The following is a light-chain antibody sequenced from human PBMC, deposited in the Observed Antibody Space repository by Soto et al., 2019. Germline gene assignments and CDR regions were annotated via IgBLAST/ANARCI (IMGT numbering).Light chain of an antibody. V-gene: IGLV1-40*01. CDR3: QSYDSSLSGWV. Sequence: QSVLTQPPSVSGAPGQRVTISCTGSSSNIGAGYDVHWYQQLPGTAPKLLIYGNSNRPSGVPDRFSGSKSGTSASLAITGLQAEDGADYYCQSYDSSLSGWVLGGGTKLTVL. J-gene: IGLJ3*02. CDR1: SSNIGAGYD. CDR2: GNS.